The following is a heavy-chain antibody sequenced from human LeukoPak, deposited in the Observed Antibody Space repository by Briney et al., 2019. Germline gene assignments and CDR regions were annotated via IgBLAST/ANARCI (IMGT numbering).Heavy chain of an antibody. V-gene: IGHV1-8*01. CDR3: ARALRVVPAANLYYYYYMDV. CDR2: MNPNSGNT. D-gene: IGHD2-2*01. Sequence: GSVKVSCKASGSPFTSYDINWVRQATGQGLEWMGWMNPNSGNTGYAQKFQGRVTMTRNTSISTAYMELSSLRSEDTAVYYCARALRVVPAANLYYYYYMDVWGKGTTVTVSS. CDR1: GSPFTSYD. J-gene: IGHJ6*03.